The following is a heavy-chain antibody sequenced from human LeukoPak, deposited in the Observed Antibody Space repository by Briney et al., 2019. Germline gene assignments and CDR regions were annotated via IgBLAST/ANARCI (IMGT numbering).Heavy chain of an antibody. CDR1: GGSISSGGYY. Sequence: SQTLSLTCTVSGGSISSGGYYWSWIRQHPGKCLEWIGYIYYSGSTYYNPSLKSRVTISVDTSKNQFSLKLSSVTAADTAVHYCARAKYSNLSYYYYGMDVWGQGTTVTVSS. D-gene: IGHD6-6*01. CDR3: ARAKYSNLSYYYYGMDV. CDR2: IYYSGST. V-gene: IGHV4-31*03. J-gene: IGHJ6*02.